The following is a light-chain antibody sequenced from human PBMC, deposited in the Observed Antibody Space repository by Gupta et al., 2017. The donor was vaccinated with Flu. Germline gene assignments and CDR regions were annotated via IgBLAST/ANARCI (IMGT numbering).Light chain of an antibody. CDR3: QQRSNSFT. J-gene: IGKJ2*01. Sequence: DIVLTQSPAALSLSPGERATLSCRASQTVGGFLAWYQQKPGQAPRLLIYHASERAYGIPDRFRGSGSGTDYTLSSSRREPEDSAVYYWQQRSNSFTFGQGTKVEIK. CDR1: QTVGGF. CDR2: HAS. V-gene: IGKV3-11*01.